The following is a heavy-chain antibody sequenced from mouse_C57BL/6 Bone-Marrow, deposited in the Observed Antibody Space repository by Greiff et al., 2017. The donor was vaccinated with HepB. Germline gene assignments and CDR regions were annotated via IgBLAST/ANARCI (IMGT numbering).Heavy chain of an antibody. CDR2: ISSGSSTI. CDR1: GFTFSDYG. J-gene: IGHJ3*01. CDR3: ARGIYYGKSPWFAY. D-gene: IGHD2-1*01. V-gene: IGHV5-17*01. Sequence: EVKLVESGGGLVKPGGSLKLSCAASGFTFSDYGMHWVRQAPEKGLEWVAYISSGSSTIYYADTVKGRFTISRDNAKNTLFLQMTSLRSEDTAMYYCARGIYYGKSPWFAYWGQGTLVTVSA.